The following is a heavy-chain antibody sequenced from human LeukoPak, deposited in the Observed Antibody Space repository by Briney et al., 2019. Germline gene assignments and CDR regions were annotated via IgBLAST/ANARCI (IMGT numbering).Heavy chain of an antibody. CDR2: VYHSGST. Sequence: PSQTLSLTCAVSGGSISSGGYSWSWIRQPPGKGLEWIGYVYHSGSTYYNPSLKSRVTISVDTSKNQFSLKLSSVTAADTAVYYCARRKPAASKGYAFDIWGQGTMVTVSS. CDR1: GGSISSGGYS. CDR3: ARRKPAASKGYAFDI. J-gene: IGHJ3*02. V-gene: IGHV4-30-2*03. D-gene: IGHD6-13*01.